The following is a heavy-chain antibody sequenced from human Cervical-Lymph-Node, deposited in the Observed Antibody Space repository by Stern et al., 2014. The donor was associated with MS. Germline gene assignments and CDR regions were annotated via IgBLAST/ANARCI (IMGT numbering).Heavy chain of an antibody. CDR1: GVSIGSPSYF. J-gene: IGHJ3*01. CDR3: ARYYEYYDGTYAHGFDV. CDR2: LYSSGPT. V-gene: IGHV4-61*02. D-gene: IGHD3-22*01. Sequence: QVQLVESGPGLVNPSETLSLTCAVSGVSIGSPSYFWSWIRPPAAKGLEWIGRLYSSGPTNNTPSFTVRVPMSRDRAKTHSSLRLSSGTAADTAVYYCARYYEYYDGTYAHGFDVWGQGTVVTVSS.